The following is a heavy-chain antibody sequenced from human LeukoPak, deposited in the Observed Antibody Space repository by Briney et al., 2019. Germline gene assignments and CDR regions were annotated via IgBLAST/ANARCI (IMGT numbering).Heavy chain of an antibody. CDR3: ARDRGDSSGWPIIDY. D-gene: IGHD6-19*01. CDR2: IQSGGST. CDR1: GFTVNNNH. V-gene: IGHV3-66*01. J-gene: IGHJ4*02. Sequence: PGGSLRLSCAASGFTVNNNHMSWVRQAPGKGLEWVSLIQSGGSTHYADSVKCRFTISRDNSKNTQYLQMNSLRAEDTAVYYCARDRGDSSGWPIIDYWGQGTLVTVTS.